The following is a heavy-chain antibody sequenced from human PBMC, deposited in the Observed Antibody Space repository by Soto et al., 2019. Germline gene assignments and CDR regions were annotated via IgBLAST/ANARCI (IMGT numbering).Heavy chain of an antibody. CDR1: GFTFSSYA. V-gene: IGHV3-23*01. D-gene: IGHD4-17*01. Sequence: GGSLRLSCAASGFTFSSYAMSWVRQAPGKGLEWVSGISGSGISTSYADSVKGRFTISRDNSKNTLYLQMNSLRAEDTAVYYCAREVDYALDYWGQGTLVTVSS. CDR2: ISGSGIST. J-gene: IGHJ4*02. CDR3: AREVDYALDY.